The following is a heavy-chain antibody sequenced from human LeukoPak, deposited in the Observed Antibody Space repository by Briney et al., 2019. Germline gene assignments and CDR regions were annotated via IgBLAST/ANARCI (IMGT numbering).Heavy chain of an antibody. CDR3: ARGLDGGSYYYYYMDV. CDR2: FDVEDGEI. D-gene: IGHD4-23*01. CDR1: GYTLTQLS. V-gene: IGHV1-24*01. Sequence: ASVKVSCKVSGYTLTQLSVHWVRQAPGKGLEWMGGFDVEDGEIIYAQKFQGRVTMTEDTSTDTAYMELSSLRSEDTAVYYCARGLDGGSYYYYYMDVWGKGTTVTVSS. J-gene: IGHJ6*03.